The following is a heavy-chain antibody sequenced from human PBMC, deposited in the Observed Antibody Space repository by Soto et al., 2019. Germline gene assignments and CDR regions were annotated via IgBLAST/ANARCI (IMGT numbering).Heavy chain of an antibody. D-gene: IGHD2-2*01. V-gene: IGHV3-23*01. CDR1: GFTFSSYG. CDR3: AKGSVVGADYSYGMDV. CDR2: VSGSGGSV. J-gene: IGHJ6*02. Sequence: EVQLLESGGDLVQPGGSLTLSCAAAGFTFSSYGMSWVRQAPGKGLEWGSAVSGSGGSVYYADSVRGRFTISRDNSKNTLYLQVNSLRAEDTAIYYCAKGSVVGADYSYGMDVWGQGTTVTVSS.